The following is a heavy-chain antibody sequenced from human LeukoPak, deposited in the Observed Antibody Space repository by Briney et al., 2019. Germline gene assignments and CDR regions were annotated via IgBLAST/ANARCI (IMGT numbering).Heavy chain of an antibody. CDR1: GDSVSSNSAA. V-gene: IGHV6-1*01. Sequence: SQTLSLTCAISGDSVSSNSAAWNWIRQSPSRGLEWLGRTYYRSKWYNDYAVSVKSRITINPDTSKNQFSLQLNSVTPEDTAVYYCARDPYDYVWGSYRLYYYMDVWGKGTTVTVSS. CDR2: TYYRSKWYN. CDR3: ARDPYDYVWGSYRLYYYMDV. J-gene: IGHJ6*03. D-gene: IGHD3-16*02.